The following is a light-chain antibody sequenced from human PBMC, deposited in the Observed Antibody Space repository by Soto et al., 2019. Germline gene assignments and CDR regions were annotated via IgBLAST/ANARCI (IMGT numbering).Light chain of an antibody. Sequence: QSALTQPASVSGSPGQSITISCTGTSSDVGGYNYVSWYQQHPGKAPKLMIYDVSNRPSGVSNRFSGSKSGNTASLTISGLQAEDEADYYCSSYTSSFCFFGTGTKLTVL. CDR2: DVS. CDR1: SSDVGGYNY. V-gene: IGLV2-14*01. J-gene: IGLJ1*01. CDR3: SSYTSSFCF.